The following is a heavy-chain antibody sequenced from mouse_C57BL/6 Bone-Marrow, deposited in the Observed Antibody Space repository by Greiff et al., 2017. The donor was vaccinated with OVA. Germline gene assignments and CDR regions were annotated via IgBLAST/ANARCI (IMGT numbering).Heavy chain of an antibody. Sequence: VQLQQSGAELVKPGASVKISCKASGYAFSSYWMNWVKQRPGKGLEWIGQIYPGDGDTNYNGKFKGKATLTADKSSSTAYMQLSSLTFWDFAVFFLARQLRFAWFAYWGQGTLVTVSA. CDR2: IYPGDGDT. CDR1: GYAFSSYW. CDR3: ARQLRFAWFAY. J-gene: IGHJ3*01. V-gene: IGHV1-80*01. D-gene: IGHD3-2*02.